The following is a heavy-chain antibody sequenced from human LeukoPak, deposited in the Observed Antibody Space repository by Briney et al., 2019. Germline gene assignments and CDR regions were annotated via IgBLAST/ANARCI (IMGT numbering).Heavy chain of an antibody. J-gene: IGHJ4*02. CDR1: GFTFTSHV. Sequence: GGSLRLSCSASGFTFTSHVMHWVRQAPGKGLQYVSGISMNVQNTYYAGSVKGRFTISRDSSKNTVYLQMNSLTAEDTAVYYCVREGLERRTNFDYWGQGTLVSVSS. CDR2: ISMNVQNT. V-gene: IGHV3-64D*06. D-gene: IGHD1-1*01. CDR3: VREGLERRTNFDY.